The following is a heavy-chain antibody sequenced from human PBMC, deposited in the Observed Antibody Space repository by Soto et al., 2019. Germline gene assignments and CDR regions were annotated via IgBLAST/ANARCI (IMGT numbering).Heavy chain of an antibody. CDR1: GFTFSSYG. Sequence: QVQLVESGGGVVQPGRSLRLSCAASGFTFSSYGMHWVRQAPGKGLEWVAVIWYDGSNKYYADSVKGRFTISRDNSKNPLHLQMNRLRSEDTAVYYCARDSGYGSGRYCFDYWGQGTLVTVSS. CDR2: IWYDGSNK. CDR3: ARDSGYGSGRYCFDY. J-gene: IGHJ4*02. D-gene: IGHD3-10*01. V-gene: IGHV3-33*01.